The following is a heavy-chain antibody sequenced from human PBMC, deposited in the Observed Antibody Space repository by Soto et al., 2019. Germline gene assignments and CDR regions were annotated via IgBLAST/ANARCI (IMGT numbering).Heavy chain of an antibody. D-gene: IGHD5-12*01. CDR2: ITHRGSA. V-gene: IGHV4-34*02. CDR3: ARTDIVTTNCFDP. J-gene: IGHJ5*02. CDR1: GESFIGYY. Sequence: QVHLQQWGAGLFKPSETLSLTCAVYGESFIGYYWTWIRQPPGKGLEWIGEITHRGSANYNPSLKSRVTISVDTSNNQFSLKLSSVTAADTSVYYCARTDIVTTNCFDPWGQGTLVTVSS.